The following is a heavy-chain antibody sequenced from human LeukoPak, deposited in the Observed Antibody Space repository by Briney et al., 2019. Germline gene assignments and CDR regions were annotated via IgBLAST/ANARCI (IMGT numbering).Heavy chain of an antibody. CDR1: GFTFNRNA. CDR3: MRRGDASSGWGDHDY. Sequence: GESLRLSCAASGFTFNRNAISWVRQAPGKGLEWVSTIGGSGDKTFYADSVKGRFTISRDNSKNMLHLQMSSLTGEDTALYYCMRRGDASSGWGDHDYWGQGALVTVSS. J-gene: IGHJ4*02. V-gene: IGHV3-23*01. D-gene: IGHD6-19*01. CDR2: IGGSGDKT.